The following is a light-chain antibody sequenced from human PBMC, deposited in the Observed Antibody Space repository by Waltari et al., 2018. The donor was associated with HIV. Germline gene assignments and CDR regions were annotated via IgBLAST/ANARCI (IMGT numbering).Light chain of an antibody. CDR2: DNS. J-gene: IGLJ3*02. V-gene: IGLV1-51*01. CDR1: TTNIGNNY. Sequence: QSVLTQPPSVSAAPGPTVTISCSGNTTNIGNNYMSWYQQGPGAAPRLLIYDNSNRPSGIPARFSGSKSGKTASLGITGPQAGDEADYYCGRWDSRVSVVVFGGGTKLTVL. CDR3: GRWDSRVSVVV.